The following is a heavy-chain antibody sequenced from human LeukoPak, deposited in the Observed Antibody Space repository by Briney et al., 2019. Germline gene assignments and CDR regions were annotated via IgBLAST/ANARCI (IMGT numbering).Heavy chain of an antibody. CDR1: GYTFTSYD. CDR2: MNPNSGNT. J-gene: IGHJ6*03. D-gene: IGHD1-26*01. CDR3: ARGHNSGSYYDFYYYYYMDV. V-gene: IGHV1-8*03. Sequence: ASVKVSCKASGYTFTSYDINWVRQATGQGLEWMGWMNPNSGNTGYAQKFQGRVTITRNTSISTAYMELSSLRSEDTAVYYCARGHNSGSYYDFYYYYYMDVWGKGTTATVSS.